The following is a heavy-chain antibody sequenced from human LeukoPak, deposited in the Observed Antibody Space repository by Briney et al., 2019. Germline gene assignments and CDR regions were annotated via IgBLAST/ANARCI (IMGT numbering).Heavy chain of an antibody. J-gene: IGHJ4*02. CDR3: ARLGYSYGPENDY. V-gene: IGHV4-39*07. CDR2: IYYSGST. Sequence: SETLSLTCTVSGGSISSSNYYWGWIRQPPGKGLEWIGSIYYSGSTYYNPSLKSRVTISVDTSKNQFSLKLSSVTAADTAVYYCARLGYSYGPENDYWGQGTLVTVSS. CDR1: GGSISSSNYY. D-gene: IGHD5-18*01.